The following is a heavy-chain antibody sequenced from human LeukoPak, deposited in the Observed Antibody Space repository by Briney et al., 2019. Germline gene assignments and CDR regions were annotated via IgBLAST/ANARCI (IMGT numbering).Heavy chain of an antibody. D-gene: IGHD1-26*01. CDR3: AKDIGGSYYGVPDAFDI. J-gene: IGHJ3*02. CDR2: ISSSSVYI. V-gene: IGHV3-21*01. CDR1: GFNFNPYT. Sequence: GGSLRLSCAASGFNFNPYTMNWVRQAPGKGPEWVSSISSSSVYIYYADSLKGRFSIARDNAKNSLYLQMSSLRAEDTAVYYCAKDIGGSYYGVPDAFDIWGQGTMVTVSS.